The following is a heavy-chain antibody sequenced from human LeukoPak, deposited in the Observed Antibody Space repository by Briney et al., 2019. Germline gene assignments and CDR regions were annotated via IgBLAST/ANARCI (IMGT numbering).Heavy chain of an antibody. V-gene: IGHV4-59*12. CDR1: GGSISNYH. J-gene: IGHJ1*01. Sequence: KPSETLSLTCTVSGGSISNYHWSWIRQPPGKGLEWIGYIYYSGSTNYNPSLKSRVTISVDTSKNQFSLKLSSVTAADTAVYYCARGEDGDYYFQHWGQGTLVTVSS. CDR3: ARGEDGDYYFQH. CDR2: IYYSGST. D-gene: IGHD4-17*01.